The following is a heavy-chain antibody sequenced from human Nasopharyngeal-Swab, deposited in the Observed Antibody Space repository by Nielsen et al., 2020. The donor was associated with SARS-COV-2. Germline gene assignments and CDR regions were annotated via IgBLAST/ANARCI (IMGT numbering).Heavy chain of an antibody. D-gene: IGHD6-13*01. CDR3: AKDRGYSSSWYYFDY. J-gene: IGHJ4*02. CDR2: IWYDGSNK. V-gene: IGHV3-33*06. CDR1: GFTFSSYG. Sequence: GESLKISCAASGFTFSSYGMHWVRQAPGKGLEWVAVIWYDGSNKYYADSVKGRFTISRDNSKNTLYLQMNSLRAEDTAVYHCAKDRGYSSSWYYFDYWGQGTLVTVSS.